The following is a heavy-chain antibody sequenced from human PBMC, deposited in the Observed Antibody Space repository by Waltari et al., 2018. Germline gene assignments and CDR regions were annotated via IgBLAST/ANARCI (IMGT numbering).Heavy chain of an antibody. D-gene: IGHD2-15*01. CDR3: ARDRGRGLYLDS. J-gene: IGHJ4*02. CDR2: VHGSGRS. CDR1: GDSVSSSYW. V-gene: IGHV4-4*02. Sequence: QLRLQESGPGLVKPSGTLSLTCGVFGDSVSSSYWWSWVRQPPGKGLEWIGQVHGSGRSNSNPSFASRVTVSLDTSKNEISLRRSSATASDTAVYYCARDRGRGLYLDSWGPGTQVTVS.